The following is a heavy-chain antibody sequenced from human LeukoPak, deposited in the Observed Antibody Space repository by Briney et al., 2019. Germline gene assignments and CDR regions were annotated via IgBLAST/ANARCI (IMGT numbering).Heavy chain of an antibody. CDR3: AKEPTTYYYGSGSGGY. CDR1: GFTFSSYA. D-gene: IGHD3-10*01. CDR2: ISGSGGST. V-gene: IGHV3-23*01. Sequence: PGGSLRLSCAASGFTFSSYAMSWVRQAPGKGLEWVSAISGSGGSTYYADSVKGRFTISRDNSKNTLYLQMNSLRAEDTAVYYCAKEPTTYYYGSGSGGYWGQGTLVTVSS. J-gene: IGHJ4*02.